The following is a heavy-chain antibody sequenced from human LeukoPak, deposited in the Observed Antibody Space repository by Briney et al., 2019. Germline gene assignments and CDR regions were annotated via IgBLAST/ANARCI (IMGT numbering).Heavy chain of an antibody. J-gene: IGHJ6*02. V-gene: IGHV3-53*04. D-gene: IGHD2-15*01. CDR2: IYSGGST. CDR1: GFTVNNNY. Sequence: GGSLRLSCAASGFTVNNNYMSWVRQAPGKGLECVSVIYSGGSTKYADSVKCRFTISRHNSENTLYLQLSSLRAEDTAVYYCAKVVSGGGNYVMDVWGQGTTVTVSS. CDR3: AKVVSGGGNYVMDV.